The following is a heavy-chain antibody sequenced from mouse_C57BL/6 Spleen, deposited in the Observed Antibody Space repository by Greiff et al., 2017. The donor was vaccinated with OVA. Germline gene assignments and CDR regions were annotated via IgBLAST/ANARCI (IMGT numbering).Heavy chain of an antibody. CDR1: GYAFSSSW. V-gene: IGHV1-82*01. CDR2: IYPGDGDT. Sequence: VKLQESGPELVKPGASVKISCKASGYAFSSSWMNWVKQRPGKGLEWIGRIYPGDGDTNYNGKFKGKATLTADKSSSTAYMQLSSLTSEDSAVYFCALLTGTYWGQGTTLTVSS. J-gene: IGHJ2*01. D-gene: IGHD4-1*01. CDR3: ALLTGTY.